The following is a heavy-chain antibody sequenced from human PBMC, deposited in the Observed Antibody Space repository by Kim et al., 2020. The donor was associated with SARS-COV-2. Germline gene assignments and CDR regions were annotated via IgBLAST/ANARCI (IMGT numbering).Heavy chain of an antibody. CDR3: ARGFAY. J-gene: IGHJ4*02. D-gene: IGHD3-10*01. V-gene: IGHV4-59*09. Sequence: ILYSGSTNHNPSLKIRVTISVDTSKNQFSLKLSSVTAADTAVYYCARGFAYWGQGTLVTVSS. CDR2: ILYSGST.